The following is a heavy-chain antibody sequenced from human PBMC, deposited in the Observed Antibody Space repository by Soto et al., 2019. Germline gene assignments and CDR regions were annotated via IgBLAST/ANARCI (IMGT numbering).Heavy chain of an antibody. CDR2: ISAYNGNT. V-gene: IGHV1-18*01. CDR3: ARASYCSGGSCYSDY. J-gene: IGHJ4*02. D-gene: IGHD2-15*01. CDR1: GYTFTSYS. Sequence: QVQLVQSGAEVKKPGASVKVSCKASGYTFTSYSISWVRQAPGQGLEWMAWISAYNGNTYYAQKFQGRVIMTTDTSTSTAYMELRSLRSDDTAVYYCARASYCSGGSCYSDYWGQGTLVTVSS.